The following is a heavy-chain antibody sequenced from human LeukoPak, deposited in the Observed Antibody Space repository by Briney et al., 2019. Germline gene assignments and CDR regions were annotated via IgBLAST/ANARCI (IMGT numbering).Heavy chain of an antibody. CDR1: GYTXTSYY. J-gene: IGHJ5*02. Sequence: GASVKVSCKASGYTXTSYYMHWVRQAPGQGLEWMGIINTSGGSTTYAQKFQGRVFMTRDTSTSTVYLEVSSLRSEDTAVYYCARSQGGNTLWFDPWGQGTLVTVSS. D-gene: IGHD4-23*01. CDR3: ARSQGGNTLWFDP. V-gene: IGHV1-46*01. CDR2: INTSGGST.